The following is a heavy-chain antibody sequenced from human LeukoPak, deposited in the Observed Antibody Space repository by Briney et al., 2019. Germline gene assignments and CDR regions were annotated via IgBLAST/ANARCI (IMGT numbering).Heavy chain of an antibody. CDR1: GFTFSSYW. CDR3: ARKGRWLQAVDY. CDR2: INSDGSST. Sequence: GGSLRLSCAASGFTFSSYWMHWVRQAPGKGLVWVSRINSDGSSTSYADSVKGRFTISRDNAKNSLYLQMNSLRAEDTAVYYCARKGRWLQAVDYWGQGTLVTVSS. V-gene: IGHV3-74*01. D-gene: IGHD5-24*01. J-gene: IGHJ4*02.